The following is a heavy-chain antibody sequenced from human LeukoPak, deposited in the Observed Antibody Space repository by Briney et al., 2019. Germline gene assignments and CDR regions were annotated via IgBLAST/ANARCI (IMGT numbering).Heavy chain of an antibody. CDR1: GYTFTSYG. V-gene: IGHV1-18*01. CDR3: AKDNYHESGGYYYYFDY. Sequence: GASVKVSCKASGYTFTSYGISWVRQAPGQGLEWMGWISAYNGNTNYAQKLQSRVTMTTDTSASTVYMELSGLKFEDTAVYYCAKDNYHESGGYYYYFDYWGQGTLVTVSS. CDR2: ISAYNGNT. J-gene: IGHJ4*02. D-gene: IGHD3-22*01.